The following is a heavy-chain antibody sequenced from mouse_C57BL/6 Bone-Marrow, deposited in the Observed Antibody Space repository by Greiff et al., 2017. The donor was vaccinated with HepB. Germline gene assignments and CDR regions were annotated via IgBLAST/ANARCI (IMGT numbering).Heavy chain of an antibody. Sequence: QVQLQQSDAELVKPGASVKISCKVSGYTFTDHTIHWMKQRPEQGLEWIGYIYPRDGSTKYNEKFKGKATLTADKSSSTAYMQLNSLTSEDSAVYFCARKCYGSSYDWYFDVWGTGTTVTVSS. CDR1: GYTFTDHT. J-gene: IGHJ1*03. CDR3: ARKCYGSSYDWYFDV. V-gene: IGHV1-78*01. CDR2: IYPRDGST. D-gene: IGHD1-1*01.